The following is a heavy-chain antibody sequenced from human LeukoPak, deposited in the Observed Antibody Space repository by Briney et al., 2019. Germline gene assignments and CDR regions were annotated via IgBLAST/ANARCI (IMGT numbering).Heavy chain of an antibody. CDR2: IKQDGSEK. V-gene: IGHV3-7*01. Sequence: PGGSLRLSCAASGFTFSSYWMSWVRQAPGKGLEWVANIKQDGSEKYYVDSVKGRFTISRDNAKNSLFLQMNSLRAEDTAVYYCARSTDTYSNYRSRYFQHWGQGTLVTVSS. D-gene: IGHD4-11*01. CDR1: GFTFSSYW. J-gene: IGHJ1*01. CDR3: ARSTDTYSNYRSRYFQH.